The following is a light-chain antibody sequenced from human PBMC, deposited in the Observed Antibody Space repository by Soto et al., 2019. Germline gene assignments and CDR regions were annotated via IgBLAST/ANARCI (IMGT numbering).Light chain of an antibody. V-gene: IGKV3-20*01. CDR1: QSVSSSY. CDR3: QEYGSSPYT. CDR2: GAS. J-gene: IGKJ2*01. Sequence: EIVLTQSPGTLSLSPGERATLSCRASQSVSSSYLAWYQQKPGQAPRLLIYGASSRATGIPDRFSGSGSGIDFTLTISRLEPEDFAVYSWQEYGSSPYTFGQRTKLEIK.